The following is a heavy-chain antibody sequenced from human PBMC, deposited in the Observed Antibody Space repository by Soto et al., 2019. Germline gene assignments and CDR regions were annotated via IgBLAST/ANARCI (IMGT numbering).Heavy chain of an antibody. J-gene: IGHJ5*02. V-gene: IGHV2-5*01. CDR2: IYWNDDK. D-gene: IGHD4-17*01. Sequence: GSGPTLVNPTQTLTLTCTFSGFSLSTSGVGVGWIRQPPGKALEWLALIYWNDDKRYSPSLKIRLTITKDTSKNQLVLTMTNMDPVDTATYYCAHRTLQTTVTTENWFDPWGQGTLVTVSS. CDR1: GFSLSTSGVG. CDR3: AHRTLQTTVTTENWFDP.